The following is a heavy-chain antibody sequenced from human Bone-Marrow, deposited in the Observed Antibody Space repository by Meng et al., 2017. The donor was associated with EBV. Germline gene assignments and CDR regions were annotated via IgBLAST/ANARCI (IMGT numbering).Heavy chain of an antibody. CDR3: ARDGEELAGNWFDP. Sequence: EVQLVESGGGVVKPGGSLRLSCAPSGFTFSSYSMNWFRQAPGKGLEWVSSISSNSSYIYYADSVKGRFTISRDNAKNSLYLQMNSLRAEDTAVYYCARDGEELAGNWFDPWGQGTLVTVS. CDR1: GFTFSSYS. J-gene: IGHJ5*02. V-gene: IGHV3-21*01. CDR2: ISSNSSYI. D-gene: IGHD1-26*01.